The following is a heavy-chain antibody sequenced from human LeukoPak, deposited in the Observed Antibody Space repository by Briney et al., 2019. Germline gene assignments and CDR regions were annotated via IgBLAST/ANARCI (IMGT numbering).Heavy chain of an antibody. CDR2: IYYSGST. CDR1: GGSISSYY. J-gene: IGHJ4*02. D-gene: IGHD5-24*01. V-gene: IGHV4-59*08. CDR3: ARHNVDRVEMATQYYFDY. Sequence: PSETLSLTCTVSGGSISSYYWSWIRQPPGKGLEWIGYIYYSGSTNYNPSLKSRVTISVDTSKNQFSLKLSSVTAAGTAVYYCARHNVDRVEMATQYYFDYWGQGTLVTVSS.